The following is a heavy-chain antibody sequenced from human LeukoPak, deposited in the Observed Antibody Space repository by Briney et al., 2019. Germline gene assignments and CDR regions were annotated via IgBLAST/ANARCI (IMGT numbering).Heavy chain of an antibody. CDR2: INHSGST. D-gene: IGHD3-10*01. CDR1: GGSFSGYY. V-gene: IGHV4-34*01. J-gene: IGHJ5*02. Sequence: SETLSLTCAVYGGSFSGYYWSWIRQPPGKGLEWIGEINHSGSTNYNPSLKSRVTISVDTSKNQFSLKLSSVTAADTAVYYCARHPTYYYGSGSYYRQSWFDPWGQGTLVTVSS. CDR3: ARHPTYYYGSGSYYRQSWFDP.